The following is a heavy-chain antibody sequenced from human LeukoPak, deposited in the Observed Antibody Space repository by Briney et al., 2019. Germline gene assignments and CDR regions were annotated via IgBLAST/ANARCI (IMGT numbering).Heavy chain of an antibody. CDR1: AGSISSSDYY. D-gene: IGHD3-22*01. CDR3: SRLTHSLYSDTSGYYPYYYMDV. Sequence: SETLSLTCTVSAGSISSSDYYWGWIRQSPGKGLEWIGRISYSGNTYYNPSLKSRVTISVDTSKNHFSLRLSSVTAADTAVYYCSRLTHSLYSDTSGYYPYYYMDVWGEGTTVTVSS. J-gene: IGHJ6*03. V-gene: IGHV4-39*02. CDR2: ISYSGNT.